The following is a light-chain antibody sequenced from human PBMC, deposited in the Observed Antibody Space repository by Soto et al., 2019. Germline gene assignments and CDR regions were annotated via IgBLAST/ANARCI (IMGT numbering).Light chain of an antibody. CDR2: WAS. CDR1: QSVLYSSNNKNY. CDR3: QQYSSTPPT. Sequence: DIVLTQSPDSLAVSLGERATINCKSSQSVLYSSNNKNYLAWYQQKPGQPPKLLIYWASTRESGVPDRFSGSGSGTDFTLTISSLQAEDEAVYYCQQYSSTPPTFGQGTKLEIK. J-gene: IGKJ2*01. V-gene: IGKV4-1*01.